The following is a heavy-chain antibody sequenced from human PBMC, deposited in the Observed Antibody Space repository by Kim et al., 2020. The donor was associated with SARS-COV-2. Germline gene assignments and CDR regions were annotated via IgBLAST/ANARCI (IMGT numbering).Heavy chain of an antibody. CDR3: TTDLHSSSWYPNWFDP. Sequence: GGSLRLSCAASGFTFSNAWMTWVRQAPGKGLEWVGRIKSKTDGGTTDYAAPVKGRFTISRYDSKNTLYLQMNSLKTEDTAVYYCTTDLHSSSWYPNWFDPWGQGTLVTVSS. CDR1: GFTFSNAW. D-gene: IGHD6-13*01. J-gene: IGHJ5*02. V-gene: IGHV3-15*01. CDR2: IKSKTDGGTT.